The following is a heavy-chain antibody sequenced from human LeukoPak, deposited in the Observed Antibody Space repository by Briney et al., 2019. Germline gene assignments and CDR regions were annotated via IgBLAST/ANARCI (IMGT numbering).Heavy chain of an antibody. D-gene: IGHD3-9*01. Sequence: PGGSLRLSCAASGFTFSSYAMSWVRQAPGKGLEWVSGISVSGGSTYYADSVKGRFTISRDNSKNTLYLQMNSLRAEDTAVYYCAKLRYFDWLLSRYWGQGTLVTVSS. V-gene: IGHV3-23*01. CDR3: AKLRYFDWLLSRY. J-gene: IGHJ4*02. CDR2: ISVSGGST. CDR1: GFTFSSYA.